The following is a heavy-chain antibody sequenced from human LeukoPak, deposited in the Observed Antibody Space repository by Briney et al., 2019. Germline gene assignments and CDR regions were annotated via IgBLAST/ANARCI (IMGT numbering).Heavy chain of an antibody. J-gene: IGHJ4*02. Sequence: GGSLRLSCAASGFTFSSYAMYWVRQAPGKGLEWVAFIRYDGNEKYYGDSVKGRFTISRDNSKNTMYVQMNSLRDEDTAVYYCAKDVVGQQWLENYWGQGTLVTVSP. CDR3: AKDVVGQQWLENY. D-gene: IGHD6-19*01. CDR2: IRYDGNEK. V-gene: IGHV3-30*02. CDR1: GFTFSSYA.